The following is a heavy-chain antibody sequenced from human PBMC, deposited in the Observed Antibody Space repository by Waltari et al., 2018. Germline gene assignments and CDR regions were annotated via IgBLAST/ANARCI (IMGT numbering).Heavy chain of an antibody. V-gene: IGHV2-5*02. CDR3: ARAKEDIVATNYYYSTTWTS. CDR1: GFSLSTSGVG. D-gene: IGHD5-12*01. Sequence: QITLKESGPTLVKPTQTLTLTCTFSGFSLSTSGVGVGWIRQPPGKALEWLALIYWDDDKRYSPSLKSRLTITKDTSKNQVVLTMTNMDPVDTATYYCARAKEDIVATNYYYSTTWTSGAKGPRSPSP. CDR2: IYWDDDK. J-gene: IGHJ6*03.